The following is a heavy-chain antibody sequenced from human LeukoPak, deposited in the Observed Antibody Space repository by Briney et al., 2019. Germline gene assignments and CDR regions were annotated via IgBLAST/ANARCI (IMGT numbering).Heavy chain of an antibody. J-gene: IGHJ2*01. CDR1: GGSISSSSYY. V-gene: IGHV4-39*01. CDR3: ARHETSFDL. CDR2: IYYSGST. Sequence: SETLSLTCTVSGGSISSSSYYWGWIRQPPGKGLEWIGSIYYSGSTYYNPSLKSRVTISVDTSKNQFSLKLSSVTAADTAVYYCARHETSFDLWGRGTLDTVSS.